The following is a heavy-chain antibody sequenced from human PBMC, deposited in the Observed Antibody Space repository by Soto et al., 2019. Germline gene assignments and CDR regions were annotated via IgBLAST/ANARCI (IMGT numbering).Heavy chain of an antibody. J-gene: IGHJ6*02. CDR3: ARGYYDFWSGYYYYYYGMDV. CDR1: GYIFTRYY. Sequence: ASVKVSCKASGYIFTRYYMHWVRQAPGQGLEWMGIIDPSGGSTTYSEKFQGRVTMTSDTSTSTVYMELSSLRSEDTAVYYCARGYYDFWSGYYYYYYGMDVWGQGTTVTVSS. D-gene: IGHD3-3*01. V-gene: IGHV1-46*01. CDR2: IDPSGGST.